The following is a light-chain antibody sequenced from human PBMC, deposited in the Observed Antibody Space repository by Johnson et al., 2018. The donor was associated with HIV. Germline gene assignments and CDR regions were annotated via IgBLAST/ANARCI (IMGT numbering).Light chain of an antibody. J-gene: IGLJ1*01. V-gene: IGLV1-51*01. CDR3: GTWDSSLSAARV. CDR2: DNN. Sequence: QSVLTQPPSVSAAPGQKVTISCSGSSSNIGKNYVSWYQQLPGTAPKLLIYDNNKRPSGIPDRFSGSKSGTSATLGITGLQTGDEPDYYCGTWDSSLSAARVFGPGTKVTVL. CDR1: SSNIGKNY.